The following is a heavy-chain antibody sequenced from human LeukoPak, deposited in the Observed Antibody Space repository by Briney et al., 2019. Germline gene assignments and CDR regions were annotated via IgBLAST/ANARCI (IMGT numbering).Heavy chain of an antibody. J-gene: IGHJ4*02. CDR3: ARDSSGYQ. CDR1: GFTFSTYW. Sequence: GGSLRLSCAASGFTFSTYWMSWVRQAPGKGLEWVANIKEDGSEKYYGDSVKGRYTISRDNAKNTLYLEMNSLRVEDTAVYYCARDSSGYQWGQGTLVTVSS. V-gene: IGHV3-7*01. D-gene: IGHD3-22*01. CDR2: IKEDGSEK.